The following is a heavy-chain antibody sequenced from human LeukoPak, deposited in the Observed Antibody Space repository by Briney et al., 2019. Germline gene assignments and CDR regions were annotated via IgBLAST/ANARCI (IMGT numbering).Heavy chain of an antibody. J-gene: IGHJ4*02. CDR3: AREDCSSTSCPTDY. CDR1: GYTFTSYG. Sequence: SVKVSCKASGYTFTSYGISWVRQAPGQGLEWMGWISAYNGNTNYAQKLQGRVTMTTDTSTSTAYMELRSLRSDDTAVYYCAREDCSSTSCPTDYWGQGTLVTVSS. V-gene: IGHV1-18*01. CDR2: ISAYNGNT. D-gene: IGHD2-2*01.